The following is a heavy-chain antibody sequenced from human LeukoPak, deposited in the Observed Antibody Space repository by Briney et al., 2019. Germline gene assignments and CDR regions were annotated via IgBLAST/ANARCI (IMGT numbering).Heavy chain of an antibody. J-gene: IGHJ4*02. Sequence: ASVKVSCKASGYTFTGYYMHWVRQAPGQGLEWTGWINPNSGGTNYAQKFQGRVTMTRDTSISTAYMELSRLRSDDTAVYYCGREPYSKYEERHFDYWGQGTLVTVSS. CDR1: GYTFTGYY. CDR2: INPNSGGT. D-gene: IGHD4-11*01. CDR3: GREPYSKYEERHFDY. V-gene: IGHV1-2*02.